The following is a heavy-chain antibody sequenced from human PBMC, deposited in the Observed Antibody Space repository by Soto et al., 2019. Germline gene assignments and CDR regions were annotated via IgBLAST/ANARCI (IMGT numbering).Heavy chain of an antibody. CDR3: ARTRFGYYGMDV. Sequence: SETLSLTCTVSGGSISSYYWSWSRQPPGKGLEWIGYIYYSGSTNYNPSLKSRVTISVDTSKNQFSLKLSSVTAVDTAVYYCARTRFGYYGMDVWGQGTTVTVSS. V-gene: IGHV4-59*01. D-gene: IGHD3-10*01. CDR2: IYYSGST. CDR1: GGSISSYY. J-gene: IGHJ6*02.